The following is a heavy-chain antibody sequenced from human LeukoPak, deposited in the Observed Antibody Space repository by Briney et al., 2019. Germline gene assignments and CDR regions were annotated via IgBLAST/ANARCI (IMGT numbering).Heavy chain of an antibody. CDR2: IYYSGST. Sequence: SETLSLTCTVSGGSISSGGYYWSWIRQHPGKGLEWIGYIYYSGSTYYNPSLKSRVTISVDTSKNQFSLKLSSVTAADTAVYYCARDRRWYEGALFDPCGQGALVTVSS. J-gene: IGHJ5*02. V-gene: IGHV4-31*03. D-gene: IGHD2-15*01. CDR3: ARDRRWYEGALFDP. CDR1: GGSISSGGYY.